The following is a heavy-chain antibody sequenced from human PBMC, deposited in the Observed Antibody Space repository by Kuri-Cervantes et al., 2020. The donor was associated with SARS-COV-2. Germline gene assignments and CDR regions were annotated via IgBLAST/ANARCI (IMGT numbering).Heavy chain of an antibody. CDR1: GFTFSSYW. D-gene: IGHD3-3*01. CDR3: AREVGSYYDFWSGYYEYYYYYMDV. CDR2: IEQDGSEK. V-gene: IGHV3-7*01. J-gene: IGHJ6*03. Sequence: GESLKISCAASGFTFSSYWMSWVRQAPGKGLEWVANIEQDGSEKYYVDSVKGRFTISRDNAKNSLYLQMSSLRAEDTAVYYCAREVGSYYDFWSGYYEYYYYYMDVWGKGTTVTVSS.